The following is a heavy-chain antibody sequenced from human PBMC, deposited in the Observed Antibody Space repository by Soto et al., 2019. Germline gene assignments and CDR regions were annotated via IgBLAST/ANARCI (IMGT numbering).Heavy chain of an antibody. CDR2: IIPILGIA. V-gene: IGHV1-69*02. CDR3: ARNDYGDYYFDY. Sequence: QVQLVQSGAEVKKPGSSVKVSCKASGGTFSSYTISWVRQAPGQGLEWMGRIIPILGIANYAKKFQGRVTITADKSTSTAYMELSSLRSEDTAVYYCARNDYGDYYFDYWGQGTLVTVSS. J-gene: IGHJ4*02. D-gene: IGHD4-17*01. CDR1: GGTFSSYT.